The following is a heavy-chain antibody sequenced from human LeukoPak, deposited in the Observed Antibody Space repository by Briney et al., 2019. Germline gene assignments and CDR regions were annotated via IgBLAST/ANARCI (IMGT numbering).Heavy chain of an antibody. CDR3: ARDFAGYYFDY. CDR2: INPNSGGT. J-gene: IGHJ4*02. V-gene: IGHV1-2*06. D-gene: IGHD3-9*01. CDR1: GYTFTGYY. Sequence: ASVKVSCKASGYTFTGYYMHWVRQAPGQGPEWMGRINPNSGGTIYAQKFQGRVTMTRDTSISTGYMELSRLRSDDTAIYYCARDFAGYYFDYWGQGTLVTVSS.